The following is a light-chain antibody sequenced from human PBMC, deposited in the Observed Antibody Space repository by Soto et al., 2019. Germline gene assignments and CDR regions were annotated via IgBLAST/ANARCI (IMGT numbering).Light chain of an antibody. CDR2: GAS. CDR1: QSVSSY. Sequence: EIVLTQSPATLSLSPGERATLSCKASQSVSSYLAWYQQKPGQAPRLLIYGASTRATGIPARFSGSGSGTEFTLTISSLQSEDFAVYYCQQYNNWPPITFGQGTRLEI. J-gene: IGKJ5*01. CDR3: QQYNNWPPIT. V-gene: IGKV3-15*01.